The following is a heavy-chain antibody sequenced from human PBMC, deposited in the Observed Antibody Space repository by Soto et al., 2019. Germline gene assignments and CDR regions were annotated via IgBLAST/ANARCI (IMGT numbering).Heavy chain of an antibody. CDR2: IYSGGST. CDR1: GVTVSSNY. CDR3: ARHGYNYGGGYFDY. J-gene: IGHJ4*02. Sequence: EVQLVESGGGLVQPGGSLRLSCAASGVTVSSNYMSWVRQAPGKGLEWVSVIYSGGSTYYADSVKGRFNISRDHSKNTLYLHMNSLRAEDTAVYYCARHGYNYGGGYFDYLGQGTLCTVSS. V-gene: IGHV3-66*04. D-gene: IGHD5-18*01.